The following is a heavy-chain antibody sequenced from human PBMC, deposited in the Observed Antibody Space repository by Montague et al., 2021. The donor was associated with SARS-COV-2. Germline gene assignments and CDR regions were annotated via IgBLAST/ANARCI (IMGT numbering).Heavy chain of an antibody. CDR3: ARDVRDYYGSGSYYRQRSHYYYYYGMDV. D-gene: IGHD3-10*01. CDR2: ISSSSSTI. J-gene: IGHJ6*02. V-gene: IGHV3-48*02. CDR1: GFTFSSYS. Sequence: SLRLSCAASGFTFSSYSMNWVRQAPGKGLEWVSYISSSSSTIYYADSVKGRFTISRDNAKNSLYLQMNSLRDEDTAVYYFARDVRDYYGSGSYYRQRSHYYYYYGMDVWGQGTTVTVSS.